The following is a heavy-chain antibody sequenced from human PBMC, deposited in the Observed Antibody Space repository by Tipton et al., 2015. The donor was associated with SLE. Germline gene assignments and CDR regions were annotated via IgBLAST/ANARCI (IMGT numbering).Heavy chain of an antibody. CDR1: GYTFTGYY. Sequence: QLVQSGAEVKKPGASVKVSCKASGYTFTGYYMHWVRQAPGQGLEWMGWISAYNGNTNYAQKLQGRVTMTTDTSTSTAYMELRSLRSDDTAVYYCGRTVGATTAFDIWGQGTMVTVSS. D-gene: IGHD1-26*01. V-gene: IGHV1-18*04. CDR2: ISAYNGNT. J-gene: IGHJ3*02. CDR3: GRTVGATTAFDI.